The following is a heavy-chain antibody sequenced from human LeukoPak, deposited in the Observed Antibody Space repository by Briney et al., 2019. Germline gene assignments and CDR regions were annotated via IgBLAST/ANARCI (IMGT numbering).Heavy chain of an antibody. Sequence: SGTLSLTCGVSGASISSSNWWSWVRQPPGKGLEWIGEIYHSGSTKYNPSLKSRVTISVDESKKQFSLKLTSVTAADTAVYYCAREGLPYYYGMDVWGQGTTVTVSS. D-gene: IGHD5-18*01. V-gene: IGHV4-4*02. J-gene: IGHJ6*02. CDR1: GASISSSNW. CDR2: IYHSGST. CDR3: AREGLPYYYGMDV.